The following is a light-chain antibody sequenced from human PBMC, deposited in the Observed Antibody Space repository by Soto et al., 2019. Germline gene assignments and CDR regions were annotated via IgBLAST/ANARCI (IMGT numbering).Light chain of an antibody. CDR2: GTS. CDR3: QQHSGSSHT. CDR1: QSVSGNY. V-gene: IGKV3-20*01. Sequence: EIGLTQSPGTLSLSPRKGATLSCRASQSVSGNYFAWYQQKPSQAPRLLIYGTSRRATGIPDRFSGSGSGTDFTLTISRLEPEDFAVYVCQQHSGSSHTFGGGSRVDIK. J-gene: IGKJ4*01.